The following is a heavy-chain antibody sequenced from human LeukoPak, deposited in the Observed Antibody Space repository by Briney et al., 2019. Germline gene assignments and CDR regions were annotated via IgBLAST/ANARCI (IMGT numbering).Heavy chain of an antibody. V-gene: IGHV4-39*01. CDR1: GGSINSNLDY. CDR3: ASTTGSYYYGSGAPGPAFDI. Sequence: SETLSLTYTVSGGSINSNLDYWGWLRQPPGKGLDWIGGLYYSGTTYYNPSLESRVTISVDTSKNQFSLKLSSVTAADTAVYYCASTTGSYYYGSGAPGPAFDIWGQGTMVTVSS. J-gene: IGHJ3*02. CDR2: LYYSGTT. D-gene: IGHD3-10*01.